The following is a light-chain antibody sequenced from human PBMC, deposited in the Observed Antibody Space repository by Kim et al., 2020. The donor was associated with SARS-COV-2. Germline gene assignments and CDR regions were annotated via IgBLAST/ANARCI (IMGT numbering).Light chain of an antibody. CDR3: QAWDSSTAV. Sequence: VSPGKTATISCSGNKLGDKFASWYQQNPGQSPLVVIHQDTKRPSGIPQRFSGSNSGNTATLTISGTQAVDEADYYCQAWDSSTAVFGGGTQLTVL. J-gene: IGLJ3*02. V-gene: IGLV3-1*01. CDR1: KLGDKF. CDR2: QDT.